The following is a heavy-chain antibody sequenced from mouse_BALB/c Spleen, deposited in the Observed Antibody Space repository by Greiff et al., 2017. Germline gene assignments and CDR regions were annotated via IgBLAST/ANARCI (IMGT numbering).Heavy chain of an antibody. CDR3: ARARDKVCAY. V-gene: IGHV1-54*01. Sequence: QVQLQQSGAELVRPGTSVKVSCKASGYAFTNYLIEWVKQRPGQGLEWIGVINPGSGGTNYNEKFKGKATLTADKSSSTAYMQLSSLTSDDSAVYFCARARDKVCAYWGQGTLVSVSA. CDR2: INPGSGGT. J-gene: IGHJ3*01. CDR1: GYAFTNYL.